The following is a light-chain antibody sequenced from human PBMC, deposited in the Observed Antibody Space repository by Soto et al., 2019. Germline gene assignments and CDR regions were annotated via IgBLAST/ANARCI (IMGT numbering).Light chain of an antibody. V-gene: IGLV2-14*01. Sequence: QSVLTQPASVSGSPGQSITISCTGTSSDVGGYNCVSWYQQQSGKAPKLMIHEVSNRPSGVSNRFSGSKSGNTASLTISGLQAEEEADYYCSSFTSSRAYVFGSGTKVTVL. CDR2: EVS. CDR1: SSDVGGYNC. J-gene: IGLJ1*01. CDR3: SSFTSSRAYV.